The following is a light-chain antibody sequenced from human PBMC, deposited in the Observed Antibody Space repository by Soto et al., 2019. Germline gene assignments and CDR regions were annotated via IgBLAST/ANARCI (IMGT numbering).Light chain of an antibody. V-gene: IGKV2-28*01. CDR3: MQPLQSWT. CDR1: QSLLHSNGYNY. Sequence: DIVMTQSPLSLPVTPGEPASSSCRYSQSLLHSNGYNYLDWYLQKPGQSPQLLIYLGSNRASGVPDRFSGSGSGTDFTLKISRVEAEDVGVYYCMQPLQSWTFGQGTKVDI. J-gene: IGKJ1*01. CDR2: LGS.